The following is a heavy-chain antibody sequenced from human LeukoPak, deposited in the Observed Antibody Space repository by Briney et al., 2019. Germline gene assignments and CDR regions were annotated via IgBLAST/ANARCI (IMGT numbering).Heavy chain of an antibody. D-gene: IGHD6-6*01. CDR2: IYYSGST. Sequence: SQTLSLTCTVSGGSISSGGYYWSWIRQHPGKGLEWIWYIYYSGSTYYNPSLKSRVTISVDTSKNQFSLKLSSVTAADTAVYYCATLAARPYYYGMDVWGQGTTVTVSS. V-gene: IGHV4-31*03. J-gene: IGHJ6*02. CDR3: ATLAARPYYYGMDV. CDR1: GGSISSGGYY.